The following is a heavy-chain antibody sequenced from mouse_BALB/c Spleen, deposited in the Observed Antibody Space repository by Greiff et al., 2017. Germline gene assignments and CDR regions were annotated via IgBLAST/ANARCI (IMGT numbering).Heavy chain of an antibody. J-gene: IGHJ3*01. V-gene: IGHV14-1*02. CDR2: SDPENGNT. D-gene: IGHD1-2*01. CDR1: GFNIKDYY. Sequence: EVQLQQSGAELVRPGALVKLSCKASGFNIKDYYMHWVKQRPEQGLEWIGWSDPENGNTKYDPKFQGKASITADTSSNTAYLQLSSLTSEDTAVYYCARDYGYKAGFAYWGQGTLVTVSA. CDR3: ARDYGYKAGFAY.